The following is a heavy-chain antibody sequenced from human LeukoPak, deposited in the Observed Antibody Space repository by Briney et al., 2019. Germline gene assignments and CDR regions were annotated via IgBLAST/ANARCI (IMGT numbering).Heavy chain of an antibody. CDR3: AKLEGYCSSTSCSATY. CDR1: GFTFSSYG. Sequence: GGSLRLSCAASGFTFSSYGMHWVRQAPGKGLEWVAFIRYDGSNKYYADSVKGRFTISRDNSKNTLYLQMNSLRVEDTAVYYCAKLEGYCSSTSCSATYWGQGTLVTVSS. D-gene: IGHD2-2*01. J-gene: IGHJ4*02. V-gene: IGHV3-30*02. CDR2: IRYDGSNK.